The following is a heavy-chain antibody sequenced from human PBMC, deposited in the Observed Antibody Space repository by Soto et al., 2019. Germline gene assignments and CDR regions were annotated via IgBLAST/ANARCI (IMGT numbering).Heavy chain of an antibody. J-gene: IGHJ4*02. CDR1: GFTFSSYA. CDR2: ISGSGGST. D-gene: IGHD2-2*01. CDR3: AKGRSVGPATTLDY. V-gene: IGHV3-23*01. Sequence: EVQLLESGGGLVQPGGSLRLSCAASGFTFSSYAMSWVRQAPGKGLEWVSAISGSGGSTYYADSVKGRFTISRDNSKNTMYLQMNSLRAEDTAVYYCAKGRSVGPATTLDYWGQGHLVTVSS.